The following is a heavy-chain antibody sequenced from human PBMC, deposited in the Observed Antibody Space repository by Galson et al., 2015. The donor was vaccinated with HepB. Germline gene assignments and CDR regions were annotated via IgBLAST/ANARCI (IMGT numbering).Heavy chain of an antibody. Sequence: SLRLSCAASGFTFSSYAMHWVRQAPGKGLEWVAVISYDGSNKYYADSVKGRFTISRDNSKNTLYLQMNSLRAEDTAVYYCARAILSMIVPVTTGFDYWGQGTLVTVSS. V-gene: IGHV3-30-3*01. D-gene: IGHD3-22*01. CDR2: ISYDGSNK. CDR3: ARAILSMIVPVTTGFDY. J-gene: IGHJ4*02. CDR1: GFTFSSYA.